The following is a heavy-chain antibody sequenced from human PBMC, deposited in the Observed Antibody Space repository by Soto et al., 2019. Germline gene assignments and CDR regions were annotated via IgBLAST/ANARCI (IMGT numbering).Heavy chain of an antibody. D-gene: IGHD5-12*01. CDR1: GFTFSSFG. J-gene: IGHJ4*02. CDR2: ASYDGSYK. V-gene: IGHV3-30*18. CDR3: AKERSVVATTPDFDY. Sequence: QVQLVESGGGVVQPGRSLRLSCAASGFTFSSFGMHWVRQAPGKGLEWVAVASYDGSYKYYADSVKGRFTISRDNSKNSLYRQMNSLGAEDTAVYYCAKERSVVATTPDFDYWGQGTLVTVSS.